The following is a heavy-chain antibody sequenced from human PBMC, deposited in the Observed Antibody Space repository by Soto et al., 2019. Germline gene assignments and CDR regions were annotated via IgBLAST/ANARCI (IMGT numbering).Heavy chain of an antibody. D-gene: IGHD1-7*01. CDR2: INGGNGNT. Sequence: ASVEVSCKXSGYSFTTYAMHWVRQAPGQRLEWMGWINGGNGNTKYSQKFQDRVTITRDTSASIAYMELSSLRSEDTAVYYCARPVRTGTQYYYYYGMDVWGQGTTVTVSS. J-gene: IGHJ6*02. CDR3: ARPVRTGTQYYYYYGMDV. CDR1: GYSFTTYA. V-gene: IGHV1-3*01.